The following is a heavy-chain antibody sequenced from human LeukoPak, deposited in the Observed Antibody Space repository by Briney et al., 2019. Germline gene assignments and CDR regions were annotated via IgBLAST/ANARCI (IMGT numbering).Heavy chain of an antibody. V-gene: IGHV3-7*01. D-gene: IGHD2-8*01. Sequence: PGGSLRLSCAASGFTFSTHAMSWVRQAPGKGLEWVANIRQDGGLKHYVDSVKGRFTISRDNAENSLYLQMNSLRAEDTAVYYCAKELYGNPSGYWGQGTRVTVSS. J-gene: IGHJ4*02. CDR3: AKELYGNPSGY. CDR2: IRQDGGLK. CDR1: GFTFSTHA.